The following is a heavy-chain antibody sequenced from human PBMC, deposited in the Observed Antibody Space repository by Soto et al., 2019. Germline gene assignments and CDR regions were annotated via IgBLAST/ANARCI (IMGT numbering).Heavy chain of an antibody. J-gene: IGHJ4*02. CDR1: GFTFSLYS. CDR3: VRARSTDSRPDY. D-gene: IGHD3-22*01. V-gene: IGHV3-21*01. CDR2: ITSSSSYI. Sequence: GGSLRLSCAASGFTFSLYSMIWVRQAPGKGLEWVASITSSSSYIYYEDSLKGRFTISRDNAKNSLFLQLESLRAEETAVYFCVRARSTDSRPDYWGQGTLVTVSS.